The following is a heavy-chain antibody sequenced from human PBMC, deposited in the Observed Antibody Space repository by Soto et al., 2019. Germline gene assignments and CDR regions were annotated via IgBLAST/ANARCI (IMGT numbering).Heavy chain of an antibody. CDR2: FDPEDGET. CDR3: APAEYCSGGSCLGLGFDP. Sequence: ASVKVSCKVSGYTLTELSMHWVRQAPGKGLEWMGGFDPEDGETIYAQKFQGRVTMTEDTSTDTAYMELSSLRSEDTAVYYCAPAEYCSGGSCLGLGFDPWGQGTLVTVSS. J-gene: IGHJ5*02. V-gene: IGHV1-24*01. D-gene: IGHD2-15*01. CDR1: GYTLTELS.